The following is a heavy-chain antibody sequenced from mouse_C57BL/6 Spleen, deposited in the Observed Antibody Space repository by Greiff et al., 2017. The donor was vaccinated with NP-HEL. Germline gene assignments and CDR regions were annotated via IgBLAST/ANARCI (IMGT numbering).Heavy chain of an antibody. CDR2: IYPYNDGT. CDR1: GNTFTSYV. D-gene: IGHD1-1*01. Sequence: EVQLQQSGPELVKPGASVKMSCKASGNTFTSYVMHWVKQKPGQGLEWIGYIYPYNDGTKYNEKFKGKATLTSDKSSSTAYMELSSLTSEDSAVYYFFITTVVADFDYWGQGTTLTVSS. J-gene: IGHJ2*01. V-gene: IGHV1-14*01. CDR3: FITTVVADFDY.